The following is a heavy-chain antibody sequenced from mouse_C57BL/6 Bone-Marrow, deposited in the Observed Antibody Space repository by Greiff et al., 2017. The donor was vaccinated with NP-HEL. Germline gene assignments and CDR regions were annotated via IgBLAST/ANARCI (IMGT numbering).Heavy chain of an antibody. D-gene: IGHD1-1*01. J-gene: IGHJ4*01. V-gene: IGHV1-52*01. CDR3: AASRNAMDD. Sequence: QVQLQQPGAELVRPGSSVKLSCKASGYTFTSYWMHWVKQRPIQGLEWIGNIDPSDSETHYNQKFKDKATLTVDNSSSTAYMQLSSLTSEDSAVYYCAASRNAMDDWGKGTSVTVSS. CDR1: GYTFTSYW. CDR2: IDPSDSET.